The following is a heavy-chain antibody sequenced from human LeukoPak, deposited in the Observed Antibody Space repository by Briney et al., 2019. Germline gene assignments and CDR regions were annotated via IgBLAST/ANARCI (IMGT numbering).Heavy chain of an antibody. D-gene: IGHD6-19*01. CDR2: MNPNSGNT. CDR1: GYTFTSYD. Sequence: GASVKVSCKASGYTFTSYDINWVRQATGQGLEWMGWMNPNSGNTGYAQKFQGRVTITADKSTSTAYMELSSLRSEDTAVYYCARSSGWFLYYYYYMDVWGKGTTVTVSS. J-gene: IGHJ6*03. V-gene: IGHV1-8*03. CDR3: ARSSGWFLYYYYYMDV.